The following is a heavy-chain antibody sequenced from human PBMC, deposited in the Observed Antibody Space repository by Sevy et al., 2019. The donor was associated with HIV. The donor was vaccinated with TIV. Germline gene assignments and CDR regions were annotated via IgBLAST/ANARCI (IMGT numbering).Heavy chain of an antibody. V-gene: IGHV3-49*03. CDR3: TRSKRGYSGYDSYY. CDR2: MRSKAYGGTT. CDR1: GFTFGDYA. D-gene: IGHD5-12*01. J-gene: IGHJ4*02. Sequence: GGFLRLCCTASGFTFGDYAMSWFRQAPGKGLECVGFMRSKAYGGTTEYAASVKGRFTISRDDSKSIAYLQMNSLKTDDTAVYYCTRSKRGYSGYDSYYWGQGTLVTVSS.